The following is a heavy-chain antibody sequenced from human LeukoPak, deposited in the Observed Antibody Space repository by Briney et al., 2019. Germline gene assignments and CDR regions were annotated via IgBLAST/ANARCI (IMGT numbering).Heavy chain of an antibody. J-gene: IGHJ3*02. CDR1: GFSVSGNY. Sequence: GGSLRLSCAASGFSVSGNYMSWVRQAPGKGLEWVSVIYSGGNTYYADSVKGRFTISRDNSKNTLYLQMNSLRAEDTAVYYCARGATLAHDAFDIWGQGTMVTVSS. D-gene: IGHD2-15*01. V-gene: IGHV3-53*01. CDR2: IYSGGNT. CDR3: ARGATLAHDAFDI.